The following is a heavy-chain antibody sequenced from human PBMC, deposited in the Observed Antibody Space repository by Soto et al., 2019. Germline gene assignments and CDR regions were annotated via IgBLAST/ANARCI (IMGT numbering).Heavy chain of an antibody. D-gene: IGHD3-16*01. J-gene: IGHJ6*02. Sequence: PGGSLRLSCAASGFTFSSYGMHWVRQAPGKGLEWVAVIWYDGSNKYYADSVKGRFTISRDNSKNTLYLQMNSLRAEDTAVYYCARDRGGYYYYYGMDVWGQGTTVTVSS. CDR3: ARDRGGYYYYYGMDV. V-gene: IGHV3-33*01. CDR2: IWYDGSNK. CDR1: GFTFSSYG.